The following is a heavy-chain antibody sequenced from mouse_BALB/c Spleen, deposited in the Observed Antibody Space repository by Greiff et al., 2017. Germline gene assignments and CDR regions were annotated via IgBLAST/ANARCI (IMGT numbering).Heavy chain of an antibody. Sequence: QVQLQQSGPGLVQPSQSLSITCTVSGFSLTSYGVHWVRQPPGKGLEWLGVIWAGGSTNYNSALMSRLSISKDNSKSQVFLKMNSLQTDDTAMYYCARDRRDLRYFDVWGAGTTVTVSS. CDR1: GFSLTSYG. J-gene: IGHJ1*01. CDR2: IWAGGST. V-gene: IGHV2-9*02. CDR3: ARDRRDLRYFDV.